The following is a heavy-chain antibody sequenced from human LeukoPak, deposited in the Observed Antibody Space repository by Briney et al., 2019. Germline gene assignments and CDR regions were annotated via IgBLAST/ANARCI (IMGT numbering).Heavy chain of an antibody. J-gene: IGHJ6*02. D-gene: IGHD5-18*01. Sequence: ASVKVSCKVSGYTLTELSMHWVRQAPGKGLEWMGGFDPEDGETIYAQKFQGRVTMTEDTSTDTAYMELSSLRSEDTAVYYCAQMSDTAMVPNNYYGMDVWGQGTTVTVSS. V-gene: IGHV1-24*01. CDR3: AQMSDTAMVPNNYYGMDV. CDR1: GYTLTELS. CDR2: FDPEDGET.